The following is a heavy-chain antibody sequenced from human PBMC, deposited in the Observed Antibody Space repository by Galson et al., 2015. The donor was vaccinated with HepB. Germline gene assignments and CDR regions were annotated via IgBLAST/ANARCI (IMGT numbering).Heavy chain of an antibody. CDR2: ISYDGSNK. CDR3: AKDRGGDIVVVPAACDY. J-gene: IGHJ4*02. Sequence: SLRLSCAASGFTFSSYGMHWVRQAPGKGLEWVAVISYDGSNKYYADSVKGRFTISRDNSKNTLYLQMNSLRAEDTAVYYCAKDRGGDIVVVPAACDYWGQGTLVTVSS. V-gene: IGHV3-30*18. D-gene: IGHD2-2*01. CDR1: GFTFSSYG.